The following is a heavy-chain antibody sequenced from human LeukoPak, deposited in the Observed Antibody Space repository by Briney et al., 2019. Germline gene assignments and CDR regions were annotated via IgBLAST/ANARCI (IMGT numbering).Heavy chain of an antibody. Sequence: SETLSLTCTVSGGSISSYYWSWLRQPAGKGLEWIGRIYTSGRTTYNPSLKSRVAMSVDTSKNQFSLKLSSVTAADTAVYYCARDFDYYDSSGYSSHYYYYYMDVWGKGTTVTVSS. J-gene: IGHJ6*03. CDR1: GGSISSYY. CDR2: IYTSGRT. D-gene: IGHD3-22*01. CDR3: ARDFDYYDSSGYSSHYYYYYMDV. V-gene: IGHV4-4*07.